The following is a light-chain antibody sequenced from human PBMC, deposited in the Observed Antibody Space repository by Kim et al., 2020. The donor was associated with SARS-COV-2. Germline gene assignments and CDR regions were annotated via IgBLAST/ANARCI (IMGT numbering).Light chain of an antibody. CDR1: ISNIGTNT. V-gene: IGLV1-44*01. Sequence: GQRLTISWSGSISNIGTNTVNAYKHVPGTAPKLLVYSDDQRPSGVPDRFSGSKSGSSASLAISGLQSEDEADYYCAAWDDSLNGYVFATGTKVTVL. CDR3: AAWDDSLNGYV. J-gene: IGLJ1*01. CDR2: SDD.